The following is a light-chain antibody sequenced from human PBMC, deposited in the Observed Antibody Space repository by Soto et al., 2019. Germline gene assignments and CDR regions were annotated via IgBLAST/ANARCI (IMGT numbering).Light chain of an antibody. CDR3: SSYTSSSTLYD. Sequence: QSVLTQPPSVSGSPGQSITISCTGTSSDVGGYNYVSWYQQHPGKAPKLMIYDVSNRPSGVSNRFSGSKSGNTASLTISGLQAEDEADYYCSSYTSSSTLYDFGTGTKLTVL. V-gene: IGLV2-14*01. CDR1: SSDVGGYNY. J-gene: IGLJ1*01. CDR2: DVS.